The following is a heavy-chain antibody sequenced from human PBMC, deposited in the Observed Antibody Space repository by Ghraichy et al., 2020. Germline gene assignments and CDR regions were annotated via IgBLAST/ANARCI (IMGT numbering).Heavy chain of an antibody. Sequence: GGSLRLSCAASGFTFSSYSMNWVRQAPGKGLEWVSSISSSSSYIYYADSVKGRFTISRDNAKNSLYLQMNSLRAEDTAVYYCARDDCSGGSCYEPFDYWGQGTLVTVSS. CDR2: ISSSSSYI. D-gene: IGHD2-15*01. CDR1: GFTFSSYS. CDR3: ARDDCSGGSCYEPFDY. V-gene: IGHV3-21*01. J-gene: IGHJ4*02.